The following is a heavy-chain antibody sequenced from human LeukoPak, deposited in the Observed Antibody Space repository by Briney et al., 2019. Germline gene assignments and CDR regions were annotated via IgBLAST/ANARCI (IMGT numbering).Heavy chain of an antibody. CDR1: GSSISSYY. D-gene: IGHD6-13*01. J-gene: IGHJ4*02. Sequence: SETLSLTCTVSGSSISSYYWSWIRQPPGKGLEWIGYIYYSGSTNYNPSLKSRVTISVDTSKNQFSLKLSSVTAADTAVYYCAREAAAGTGPFDYWGQGTLVTVSS. CDR3: AREAAAGTGPFDY. V-gene: IGHV4-59*01. CDR2: IYYSGST.